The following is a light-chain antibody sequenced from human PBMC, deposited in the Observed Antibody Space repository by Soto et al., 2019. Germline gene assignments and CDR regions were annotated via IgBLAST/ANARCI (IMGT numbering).Light chain of an antibody. CDR3: QQSYSIPRT. Sequence: EIVMTQSPVTLSVSPGERATLSCRASQSVRSERLAWYQQKPGQAPRLVIYGAFNRATGIPARFSGSGSGTDFTLTISSLQAEDFATYYCQQSYSIPRTFGQGTKVDIK. CDR2: GAF. CDR1: QSVRSER. V-gene: IGKV3D-15*01. J-gene: IGKJ1*01.